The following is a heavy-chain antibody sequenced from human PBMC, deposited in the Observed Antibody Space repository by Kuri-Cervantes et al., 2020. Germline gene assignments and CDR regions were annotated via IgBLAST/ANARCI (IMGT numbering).Heavy chain of an antibody. CDR1: GGSISSSSYY. J-gene: IGHJ6*02. V-gene: IGHV4-39*07. D-gene: IGHD2-15*01. CDR3: ASLAKEAATNYYYYGMDV. Sequence: ESLKISCTVSGGSISSSSYYWGWIRQPPGKGLEWIGSIYYSGSTYYNPSLKSRVTISVDKSKNQFSLKLSSVTAADTAVYYCASLAKEAATNYYYYGMDVWGQGTTVTVSS. CDR2: IYYSGST.